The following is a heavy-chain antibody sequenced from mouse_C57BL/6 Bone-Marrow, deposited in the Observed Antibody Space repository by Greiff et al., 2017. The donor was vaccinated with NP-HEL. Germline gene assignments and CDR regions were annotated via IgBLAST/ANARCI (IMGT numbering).Heavy chain of an antibody. CDR2: INPGSGGT. CDR3: ARKGLGDWYFDV. D-gene: IGHD3-1*01. Sequence: QVHVKQSGAELVRPGTSVKVSCKASGYAFTNYLIEWVKQRPGQGLEWIGVINPGSGGTNYNEKFKGKATLTADKSSSTAYMQLRSLTSEDSAVYFCARKGLGDWYFDVWGTGTTVTVSS. J-gene: IGHJ1*03. V-gene: IGHV1-54*01. CDR1: GYAFTNYL.